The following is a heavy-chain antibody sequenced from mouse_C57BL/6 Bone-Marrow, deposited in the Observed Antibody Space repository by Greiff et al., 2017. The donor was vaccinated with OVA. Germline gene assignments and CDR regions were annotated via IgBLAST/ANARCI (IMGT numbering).Heavy chain of an antibody. D-gene: IGHD1-1*01. J-gene: IGHJ2*01. CDR2: IDPENGDT. CDR3: AWGSSYDFDY. V-gene: IGHV14-4*01. Sequence: EVKLMESGAELVRPGASVKLSCTASGFNIKDDYMHWVKQRPEQGLEWIGWIDPENGDTEYASKFQGKATITADTSSNTAYLQLSSLTSEDTAVYYCAWGSSYDFDYWGQGTTLTVSS. CDR1: GFNIKDDY.